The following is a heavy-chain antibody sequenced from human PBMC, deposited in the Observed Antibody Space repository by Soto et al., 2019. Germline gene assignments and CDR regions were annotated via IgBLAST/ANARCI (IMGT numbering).Heavy chain of an antibody. J-gene: IGHJ5*02. CDR3: ARAPNPYSSSSGWFDP. CDR2: INPNSGGT. CDR1: GCTFTGYY. Sequence: AAVKVSCKACGCTFTGYYMHWVRQAPGQGLEWMGWINPNSGGTNYAQKFQGRVTMTRDTSISTAYMELSRLRSDDTAVYYCARAPNPYSSSSGWFDPWGQGTLVTVSS. D-gene: IGHD6-6*01. V-gene: IGHV1-2*02.